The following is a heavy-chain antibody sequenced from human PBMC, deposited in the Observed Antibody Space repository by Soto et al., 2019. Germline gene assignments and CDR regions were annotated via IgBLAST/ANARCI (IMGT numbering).Heavy chain of an antibody. V-gene: IGHV4-59*08. CDR2: IYYSGST. CDR3: ARHLYGSGSSVTSNYYYYYMDV. J-gene: IGHJ6*03. D-gene: IGHD3-10*01. Sequence: QVQLQESGPGLVKPSETLSLTCTVSGGSISSYYWSWIRQPPGKGLEWIGYIYYSGSTNYNPSLKSRVTISVDTSKNQFSLKLSSVTAADTAVYYCARHLYGSGSSVTSNYYYYYMDVWGKGTTVTVSS. CDR1: GGSISSYY.